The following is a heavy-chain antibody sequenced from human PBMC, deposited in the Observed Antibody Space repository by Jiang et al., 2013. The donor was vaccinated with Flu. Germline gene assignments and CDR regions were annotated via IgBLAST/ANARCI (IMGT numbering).Heavy chain of an antibody. V-gene: IGHV3-15*07. J-gene: IGHJ3*02. CDR2: IKKKRDGGAV. CDR1: GFAFTNAW. CDR3: STEVPTETPSDAFDI. D-gene: IGHD4-11*01. Sequence: VQLLESGGGLVKPGGSLRLSCAASGFAFTNAWMNWVRQAPGKGLEWVGRIKKKRDGGAVDYAAPVKGRFIISRDDSESTLYLQMNSLKTEDTAIYYCSTEVPTETPSDAFDIWGQGTLVTVSS.